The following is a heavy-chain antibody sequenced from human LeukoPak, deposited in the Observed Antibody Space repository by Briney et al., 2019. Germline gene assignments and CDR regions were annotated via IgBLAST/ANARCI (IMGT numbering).Heavy chain of an antibody. Sequence: GGSLRLSCAASGFTFDDYAMHWVRQAPGKGLEWVSGISWNSGSIGYADSVKGRFTISRDNAKNSLYLQMNSLRAEGTAVYYCAKRHCSSTSCYDYWGQGTLVTVSS. V-gene: IGHV3-9*01. J-gene: IGHJ4*02. CDR3: AKRHCSSTSCYDY. CDR2: ISWNSGSI. CDR1: GFTFDDYA. D-gene: IGHD2-2*01.